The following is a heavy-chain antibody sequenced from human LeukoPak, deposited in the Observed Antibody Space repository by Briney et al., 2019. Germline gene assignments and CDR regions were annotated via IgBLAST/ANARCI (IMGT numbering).Heavy chain of an antibody. D-gene: IGHD2-21*01. Sequence: PSETLSLTCTVSGGSISSYYWSWIRQPPGKGLEWIGYIYYSGGTNYNPSLKSRVTISVDTSKNQFSLKLSSVTAADTAVYYCARISAVISFDYWGQGTLVTVSS. CDR3: ARISAVISFDY. CDR2: IYYSGGT. CDR1: GGSISSYY. J-gene: IGHJ4*02. V-gene: IGHV4-59*01.